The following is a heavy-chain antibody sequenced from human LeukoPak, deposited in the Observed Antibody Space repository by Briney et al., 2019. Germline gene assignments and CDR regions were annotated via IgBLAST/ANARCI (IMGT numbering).Heavy chain of an antibody. CDR3: ARLYGDQWDY. CDR2: IYYSGST. CDR1: GGSISSYY. V-gene: IGHV4-59*01. J-gene: IGHJ4*02. Sequence: PSETLSLTCTVSGGSISSYYWSWLRQPPGKGLEWIGYIYYSGSTNYNPSLKSRVTISVDTSKNQFSLKLSSVTAADTAVYYCARLYGDQWDYWGQGTLVTVSS. D-gene: IGHD4-17*01.